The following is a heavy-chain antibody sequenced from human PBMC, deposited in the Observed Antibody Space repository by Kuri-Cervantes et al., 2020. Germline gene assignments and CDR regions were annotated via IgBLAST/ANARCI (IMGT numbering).Heavy chain of an antibody. CDR3: ARIGRIGDIVVVPAATYYYYGMDV. CDR1: GYTFTSYD. Sequence: ASVKVSCKTSGYTFTSYDINWLRQATGQGLEWMGWISAYNGNTNYAQKLQGRVTMTTDTSTSTAYMELRSLRSDDTAVYYCARIGRIGDIVVVPAATYYYYGMDVWGQGTTVTVSS. CDR2: ISAYNGNT. D-gene: IGHD2-2*01. J-gene: IGHJ6*02. V-gene: IGHV1-18*01.